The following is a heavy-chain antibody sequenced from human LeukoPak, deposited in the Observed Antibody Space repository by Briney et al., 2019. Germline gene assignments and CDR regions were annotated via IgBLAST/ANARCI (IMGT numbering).Heavy chain of an antibody. Sequence: PGGSLRLSCVVSGFTFSSYAMSWVRQAPGKGLEWVSAISGSGGSTYYADSVKGRFTISRDNSKNTLYLQMNSLRAEDTAVYYCAKEVRYFDWFLQSMGFDYWGQGTLVTVSS. V-gene: IGHV3-23*01. CDR3: AKEVRYFDWFLQSMGFDY. CDR1: GFTFSSYA. CDR2: ISGSGGST. J-gene: IGHJ4*02. D-gene: IGHD3-9*01.